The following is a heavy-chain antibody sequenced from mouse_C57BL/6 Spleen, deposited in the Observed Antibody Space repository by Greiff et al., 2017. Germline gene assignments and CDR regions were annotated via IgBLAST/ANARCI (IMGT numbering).Heavy chain of an antibody. J-gene: IGHJ3*01. Sequence: QVQLQPGAELVMPGASVKLSCKASGYTFTSYWMHWVKQRPGQGLEWIGEIDPSDSYTNYNQKFKGKSTLTVDKSSSTAYMQLSSLTSEDSAVYYCASGGDYEGFAYWGQGTLVTVSA. CDR3: ASGGDYEGFAY. D-gene: IGHD2-4*01. V-gene: IGHV1-69*01. CDR2: IDPSDSYT. CDR1: GYTFTSYW.